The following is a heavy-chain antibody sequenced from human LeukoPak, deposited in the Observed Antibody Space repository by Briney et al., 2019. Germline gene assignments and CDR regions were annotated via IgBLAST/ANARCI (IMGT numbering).Heavy chain of an antibody. D-gene: IGHD3-3*01. CDR1: GGSISSGTYY. J-gene: IGHJ5*02. CDR2: IYTSGST. CDR3: ARFLPPVSLNFWSGYPKGGNWFDP. V-gene: IGHV4-61*02. Sequence: SETLSLTCTVSGGSISSGTYYWSWIRQPAGKGLEWIGRIYTSGSTNYNPSLKSRVTISVDTSKNQFSLKLSSVTAADTAVYYCARFLPPVSLNFWSGYPKGGNWFDPWGQGTLVTVSS.